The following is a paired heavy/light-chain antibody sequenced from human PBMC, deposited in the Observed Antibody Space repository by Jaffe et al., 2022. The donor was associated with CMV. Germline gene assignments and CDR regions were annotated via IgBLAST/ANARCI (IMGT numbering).Light chain of an antibody. CDR1: NIGSKS. J-gene: IGLJ2*01. V-gene: IGLV3-21*04. CDR2: KDS. CDR3: QVWDSSSDHPVV. Sequence: SYVLTQPPSVSVAPGKTARITCGGNNIGSKSVHWYQQKPGQFPVLVIYKDSERPSGIPERFSGSNSGNTATLTISRVEAGDEADYYCQVWDSSSDHPVVFGGGTKLTVL.
Heavy chain of an antibody. CDR2: IYYSGST. V-gene: IGHV4-61*01. CDR1: GGSVSSGSYY. CDR3: AREEYYDSSGYYSRRVYYYGMDV. J-gene: IGHJ6*02. Sequence: QVQLQESGPGLVKPSETLSLTCTVSGGSVSSGSYYWSWIRQPPGKGLEWIGYIYYSGSTNYNPSLKSRVTISVDTSKNQFSLKLSSVTAADTAVYYCAREEYYDSSGYYSRRVYYYGMDVWGQGTTVTVSS. D-gene: IGHD3-22*01.